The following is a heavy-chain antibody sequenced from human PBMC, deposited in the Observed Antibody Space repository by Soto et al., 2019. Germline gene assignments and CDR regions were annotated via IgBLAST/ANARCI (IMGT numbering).Heavy chain of an antibody. CDR2: IIPVFGSP. J-gene: IGHJ4*03. Sequence: QVQLVQSGAELKKPGSSVKVSCKASGGSFSSFGISWVRQAPGQGLEWMGGIIPVFGSPNYAQRFRGRLKITADESTNTVYLELMDLRSEDTAVYYCAREGSGYNLWGDGTEVTVSS. D-gene: IGHD5-12*01. V-gene: IGHV1-69*01. CDR3: AREGSGYNL. CDR1: GGSFSSFG.